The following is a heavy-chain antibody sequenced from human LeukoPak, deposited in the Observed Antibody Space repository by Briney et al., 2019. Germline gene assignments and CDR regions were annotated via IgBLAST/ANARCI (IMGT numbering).Heavy chain of an antibody. Sequence: PGGSLRLSRAASGFTFSRYEMNWVRQAPGKRLEWLSYISGSGRTIFYGDSVKGRFTISRDNAKNSLYLQINSLRDEDTAIYYCARDKSFYNWLDPWGQGTLVSVSS. CDR2: ISGSGRTI. CDR1: GFTFSRYE. D-gene: IGHD1-26*01. J-gene: IGHJ5*02. CDR3: ARDKSFYNWLDP. V-gene: IGHV3-48*03.